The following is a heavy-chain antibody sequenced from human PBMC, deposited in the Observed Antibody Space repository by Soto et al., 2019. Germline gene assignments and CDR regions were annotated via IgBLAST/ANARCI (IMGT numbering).Heavy chain of an antibody. CDR1: GFSFSSYS. J-gene: IGHJ3*02. V-gene: IGHV3-21*01. D-gene: IGHD2-21*01. Sequence: PWWSLTLSCAASGFSFSSYSLNWVRQAPSKGLEWVSSISSSNSYIYYADPLMGRFTIFRDNAKNSLYLQMNSLGAEGTAVDYFARNGPSRAAIRHDGFDIWGQGTMVTVSS. CDR2: ISSSNSYI. CDR3: ARNGPSRAAIRHDGFDI.